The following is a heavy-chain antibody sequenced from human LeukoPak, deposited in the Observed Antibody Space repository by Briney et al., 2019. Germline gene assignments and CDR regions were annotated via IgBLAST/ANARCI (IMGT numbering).Heavy chain of an antibody. J-gene: IGHJ4*02. D-gene: IGHD3-22*01. V-gene: IGHV3-30*18. CDR1: GFIFSSYG. CDR2: ISNEGGNR. Sequence: PGRSLRLSCAASGFIFSSYGMHWVRQAPGKGLEWVAVISNEGGNRYYADSVKGRFTISRDNSKNTLYLQMNSLRAEDTAVYYCAKAHTTSGYYSYFDYWGQGTLVTVSS. CDR3: AKAHTTSGYYSYFDY.